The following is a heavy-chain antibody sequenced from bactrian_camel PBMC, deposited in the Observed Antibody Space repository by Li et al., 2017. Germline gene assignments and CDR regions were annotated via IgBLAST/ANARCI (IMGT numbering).Heavy chain of an antibody. J-gene: IGHJ4*01. CDR3: AAALAVGNDCYDLLVLGANY. V-gene: IGHV3S31*01. D-gene: IGHD5*01. CDR1: GFTFSSYT. Sequence: VQLVESGGGSVQAGGSLTLSCAASGFTFSSYTMRWVRQAPGKGLEWVSASNTGGSSTFYTDSAKGRFTISKDNAKNTLYLQMNRLKFEDTAMYYCAAALAVGNDCYDLLVLGANYWGQGTQVTVS. CDR2: SNTGGSST.